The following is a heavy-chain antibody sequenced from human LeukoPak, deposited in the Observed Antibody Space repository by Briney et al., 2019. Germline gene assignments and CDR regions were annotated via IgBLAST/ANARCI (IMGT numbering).Heavy chain of an antibody. D-gene: IGHD2-15*01. CDR2: INHSGST. V-gene: IGHV4-34*01. Sequence: SETLSLTCAVYGGSFSGYYWSWIRQPPGKGLEWIGEINHSGSTNYNPSLKSRVTISVDTSKNQFSLKLSSVTAADTAVYYCVRARGPYCSGGSCYAGHYYYYMDVWGKGTTVTVSS. CDR3: VRARGPYCSGGSCYAGHYYYYMDV. CDR1: GGSFSGYY. J-gene: IGHJ6*03.